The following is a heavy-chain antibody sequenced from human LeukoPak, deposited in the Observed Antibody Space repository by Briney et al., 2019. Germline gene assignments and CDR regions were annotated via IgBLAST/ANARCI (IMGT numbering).Heavy chain of an antibody. CDR3: ARDRLVGIDL. CDR2: ISSDRSSR. J-gene: IGHJ6*02. Sequence: PGGPLTLPCAAWGHILSSYCVHGLRHARGKGLLWVSCISSDRSSRSQADSVKRRFTIYIDNAKHTLYLQMNTLRADDTAVYYCARDRLVGIDLGAREPTDRVS. V-gene: IGHV3-74*01. D-gene: IGHD3-22*01. CDR1: GHILSSYC.